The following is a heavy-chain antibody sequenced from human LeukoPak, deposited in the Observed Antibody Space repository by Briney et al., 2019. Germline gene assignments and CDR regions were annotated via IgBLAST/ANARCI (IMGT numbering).Heavy chain of an antibody. Sequence: ASVKLSCKACVYTFTSYAMHWVRQAPGQRLEWMGWINAGNGNTKYSQKFQGRVTITRDTSASTAYMELSSLRSEDTAVYYCASGGDIVATEMNYWGQGTLVTVSS. CDR3: ASGGDIVATEMNY. CDR1: VYTFTSYA. D-gene: IGHD5-12*01. V-gene: IGHV1-3*01. CDR2: INAGNGNT. J-gene: IGHJ4*02.